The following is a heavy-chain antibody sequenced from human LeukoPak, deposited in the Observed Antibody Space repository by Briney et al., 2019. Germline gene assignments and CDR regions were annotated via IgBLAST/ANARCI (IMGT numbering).Heavy chain of an antibody. CDR1: GFTFSSYE. D-gene: IGHD3-3*01. Sequence: PGGSLRLSCAASGFTFSSYEMNWVRQAPEKGLEWVSYISSSGSTIYYADSVKGRFTIARDNAKNSVYLEMNSLRADDTAVYYCARSARLMKGVVEVTALDDWGQGTLVTVSS. CDR3: ARSARLMKGVVEVTALDD. V-gene: IGHV3-48*03. J-gene: IGHJ4*02. CDR2: ISSSGSTI.